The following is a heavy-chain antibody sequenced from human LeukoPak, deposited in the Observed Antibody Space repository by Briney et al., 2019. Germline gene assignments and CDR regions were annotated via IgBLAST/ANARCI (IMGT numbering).Heavy chain of an antibody. J-gene: IGHJ6*03. CDR2: IIPIFGTA. V-gene: IGHV1-69*13. CDR1: GGTFSSYA. Sequence: SVKVSCKASGGTFSSYAISWVRQAPGQGLEWMGGIIPIFGTANYALKFQGRVTITADESTSTAYMELSSLRSEDTAVYYCASSEREEDIVVVPAATSREGGYYYYYMDVWGKGTTVTVSS. D-gene: IGHD2-2*01. CDR3: ASSEREEDIVVVPAATSREGGYYYYYMDV.